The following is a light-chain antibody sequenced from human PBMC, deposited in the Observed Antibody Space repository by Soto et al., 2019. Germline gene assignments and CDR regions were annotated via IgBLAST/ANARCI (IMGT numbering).Light chain of an antibody. V-gene: IGLV1-40*01. CDR3: QSYDSSLIVSKV. J-gene: IGLJ1*01. Sequence: QSALTQPPSVSGAPGQRVTISCSGSSSNLGAGYDVQWYRQFPGTAPKLLIYANSVRPSGVPDRFSGSKSGTSASLAITGLQAEDEAHYYCQSYDSSLIVSKVFGTGTKVTVL. CDR2: ANS. CDR1: SSNLGAGYD.